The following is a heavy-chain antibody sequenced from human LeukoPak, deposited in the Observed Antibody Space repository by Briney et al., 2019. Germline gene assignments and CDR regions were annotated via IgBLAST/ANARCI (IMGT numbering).Heavy chain of an antibody. CDR1: GFTFSSYS. V-gene: IGHV3-30*18. Sequence: GGSLRLSCAASGFTFSSYSMNWVRQAPGKGLEWVAVISYDGSNKYYADSVKGRFTISRDNSKNTLYLQMNSLRAGDTAVYYCAKDLVVVAFISGVDYWGQGTLVTVSS. CDR2: ISYDGSNK. D-gene: IGHD2-15*01. J-gene: IGHJ4*02. CDR3: AKDLVVVAFISGVDY.